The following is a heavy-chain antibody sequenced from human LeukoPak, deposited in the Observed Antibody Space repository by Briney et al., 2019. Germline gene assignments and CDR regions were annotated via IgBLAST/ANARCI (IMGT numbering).Heavy chain of an antibody. Sequence: PVKVSCKASGGTFSSYAISWVRQAPGQGLEWMGRIIPILGIANYAQKFQGRVTITADKSTSTAYMELSSLRSEDTAVYYCARDPDVDTDWFDPWGQGTLVTVSS. D-gene: IGHD5-18*01. V-gene: IGHV1-69*04. J-gene: IGHJ5*02. CDR2: IIPILGIA. CDR1: GGTFSSYA. CDR3: ARDPDVDTDWFDP.